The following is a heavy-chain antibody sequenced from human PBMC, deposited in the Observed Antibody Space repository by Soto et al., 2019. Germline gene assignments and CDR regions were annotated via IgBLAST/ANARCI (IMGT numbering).Heavy chain of an antibody. V-gene: IGHV3-23*01. CDR1: TFSSYA. Sequence: TFSSYAMSWVRQSPGKGLEWVSAISGSGGSTYYADSVKGRFTISRDNSKNTLYLQMNSLRAEDTAVYYCAKDYRAVAGYYFDYWGQGTLVTVSS. D-gene: IGHD6-19*01. J-gene: IGHJ4*02. CDR2: ISGSGGST. CDR3: AKDYRAVAGYYFDY.